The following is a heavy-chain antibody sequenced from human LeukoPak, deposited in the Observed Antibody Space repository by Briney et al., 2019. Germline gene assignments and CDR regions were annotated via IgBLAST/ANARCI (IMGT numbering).Heavy chain of an antibody. J-gene: IGHJ6*02. CDR1: GFTFSNAW. CDR3: TTGFGSSVYYYYGMDV. V-gene: IGHV3-15*01. D-gene: IGHD2-15*01. CDR2: IKSKTDGGTT. Sequence: KPGGSLRLSCAASGFTFSNAWMSWVRQAPGKGLEWVGRIKSKTDGGTTDYAAPVKGRFTISRDDSKNTLYLQMNSLKTEDTAVYYCTTGFGSSVYYYYGMDVWGQGTTVTVSS.